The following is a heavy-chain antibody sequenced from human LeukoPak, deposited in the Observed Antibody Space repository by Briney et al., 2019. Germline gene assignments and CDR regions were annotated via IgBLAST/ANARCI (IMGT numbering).Heavy chain of an antibody. CDR3: ASLSLGELSFDY. Sequence: SETLSLTCTVSGGSISSYYWSWIRQPPGKGLEWIGYTYCSGSINYNPSLKSRVTISVDRSKNQFSLKLSSVTAADTAVYYCASLSLGELSFDYWGQGTLVTVSS. CDR1: GGSISSYY. V-gene: IGHV4-59*01. D-gene: IGHD3-16*02. CDR2: TYCSGSI. J-gene: IGHJ4*02.